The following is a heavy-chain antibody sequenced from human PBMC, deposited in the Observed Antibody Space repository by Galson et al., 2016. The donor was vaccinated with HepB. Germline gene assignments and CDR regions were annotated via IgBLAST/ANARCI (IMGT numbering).Heavy chain of an antibody. CDR1: GFTFSDYT. CDR2: ISEDGTQK. D-gene: IGHD6-25*01. CDR3: ARSVSSAWHTFDS. J-gene: IGHJ4*02. V-gene: IGHV3-30*04. Sequence: SLRLSCAASGFTFSDYTMHWIRQAPGQAPGEGLEWVAVISEDGTQKYLADSVKGRFTISRDNSRSILYLQMNSLGREDTAIYYCARSVSSAWHTFDSWGQGTLVPVSS.